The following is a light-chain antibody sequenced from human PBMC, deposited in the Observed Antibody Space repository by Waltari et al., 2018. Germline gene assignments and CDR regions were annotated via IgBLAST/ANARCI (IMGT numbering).Light chain of an antibody. V-gene: IGLV2-14*01. CDR2: DVS. J-gene: IGLJ3*02. CDR1: SRDVGFYNY. CDR3: NSYTGSSSWV. Sequence: QSALTQPTSVSGSPGQSITISCTGTSRDVGFYNYVSWYQQYPGKVPQLLIYDVSDRPSGVASRFPGSKSGNTASLTISGLQAEDEADYYCNSYTGSSSWVFGGGTKLTVL.